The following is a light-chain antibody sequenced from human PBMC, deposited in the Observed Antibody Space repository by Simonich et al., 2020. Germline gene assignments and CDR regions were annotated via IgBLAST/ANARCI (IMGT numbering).Light chain of an antibody. CDR2: DVR. Sequence: QSALTQPASVSGSPGQSITISCTGTSSDVGGSNYVSWYQQHPGKAPKLMIYDVRKRTSGVSNRFSGSKSGNTASLTISGLQAEDEADYYCSSYTSSSTWVFGGGTKLTVL. J-gene: IGLJ3*02. CDR3: SSYTSSSTWV. CDR1: SSDVGGSNY. V-gene: IGLV2-14*01.